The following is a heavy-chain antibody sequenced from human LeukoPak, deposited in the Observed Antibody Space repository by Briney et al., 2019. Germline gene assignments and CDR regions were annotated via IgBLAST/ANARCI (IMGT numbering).Heavy chain of an antibody. CDR2: INPSGGST. Sequence: ASVKVSCKASGYTFTSYYMHWVRQAPGQGLEWMGIINPSGGSTSYAQKFQGRVTMTTDTSTSTAYMELRSLRSDDTAVYYCARGWAVVDVWGQGTTVTVSS. J-gene: IGHJ6*02. D-gene: IGHD5-24*01. CDR1: GYTFTSYY. CDR3: ARGWAVVDV. V-gene: IGHV1-46*01.